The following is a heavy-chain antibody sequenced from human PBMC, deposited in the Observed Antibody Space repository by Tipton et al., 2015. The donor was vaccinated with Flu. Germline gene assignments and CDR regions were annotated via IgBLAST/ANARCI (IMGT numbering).Heavy chain of an antibody. J-gene: IGHJ4*02. V-gene: IGHV4-39*07. D-gene: IGHD6-6*01. CDR2: IYYSGST. Sequence: TLSLTCTVSGGSISSGTYHWGWIRQPPGKGLEWIGTIYYSGSTYYNPSLKSRVTISVDTSKNQFSLKVSSVTAADTAIYYCARDPWAVPYYFDYCGQGTLIAVSS. CDR1: GGSISSGTYH. CDR3: ARDPWAVPYYFDY.